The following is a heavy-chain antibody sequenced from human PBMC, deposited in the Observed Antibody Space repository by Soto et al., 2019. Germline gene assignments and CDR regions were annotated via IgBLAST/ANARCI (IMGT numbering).Heavy chain of an antibody. D-gene: IGHD3-10*01. J-gene: IGHJ6*02. Sequence: AGESLKISCKGSGYSFTSYWIGWVRQMPGKGLEWMGIIYPGDSDTRYSPSFQGQVTISADKSISTAYLQWSSLKASDTAMYYCERHAHYYGSGSIAEYYYGMDVWGQGTTVTVSS. CDR2: IYPGDSDT. CDR3: ERHAHYYGSGSIAEYYYGMDV. CDR1: GYSFTSYW. V-gene: IGHV5-51*01.